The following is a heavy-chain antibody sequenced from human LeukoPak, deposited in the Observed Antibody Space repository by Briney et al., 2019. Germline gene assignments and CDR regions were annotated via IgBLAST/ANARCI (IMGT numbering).Heavy chain of an antibody. CDR1: GGTFSSYA. CDR3: EFSLSDRFDY. D-gene: IGHD2-21*02. J-gene: IGHJ4*02. CDR2: IIPLFGTA. V-gene: IGHV1-69*05. Sequence: SVKVSCKASGGTFSSYAISWVRQAPGQGLEWMGGIIPLFGTANYAQKFQGRVTNNTDEYTSTAHMELNSLRSEDTAVLYCEFSLSDRFDYWGQGTLVTVSS.